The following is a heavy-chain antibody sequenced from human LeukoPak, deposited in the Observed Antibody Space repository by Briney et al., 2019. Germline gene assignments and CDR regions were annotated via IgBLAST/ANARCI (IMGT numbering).Heavy chain of an antibody. D-gene: IGHD3-22*01. V-gene: IGHV3-23*01. CDR3: AKISRDYYDSSGYYRD. J-gene: IGHJ4*02. Sequence: PGGSLRLSCAASGFTFSSYAMSWVRQAPGKGLAWVSAISGSGGSTYYADSVKGRFTISRDNSKNTLYLKMNSLRAEDTAVYYCAKISRDYYDSSGYYRDWGQGTLVTVSS. CDR2: ISGSGGST. CDR1: GFTFSSYA.